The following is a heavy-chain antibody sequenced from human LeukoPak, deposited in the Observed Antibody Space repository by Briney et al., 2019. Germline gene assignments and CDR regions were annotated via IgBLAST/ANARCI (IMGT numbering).Heavy chain of an antibody. Sequence: PGGSLRLSCAASGFTISSNYMSWVRQAPGKGLEWVSVIYSSGSTYYADSVKGRFSISKDNSKNTLYLQMNSLRAEDTAVYYCAREGGIAAAGWGQGTLVTVSS. V-gene: IGHV3-53*01. CDR1: GFTISSNY. CDR2: IYSSGST. D-gene: IGHD6-13*01. CDR3: AREGGIAAAG. J-gene: IGHJ4*02.